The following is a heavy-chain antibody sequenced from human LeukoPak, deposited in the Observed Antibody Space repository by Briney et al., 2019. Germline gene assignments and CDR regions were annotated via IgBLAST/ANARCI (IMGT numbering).Heavy chain of an antibody. Sequence: GGSLRLSCITSGFTSDDYAMHWVRQAPGKGLEWVSLIYSGGSTYYADSVRGRFTISRDNSKNTLYLQMNSLRAEDTAVYFCARDRNTDFWSGYYTNYFDDWGQGTLVTVSS. V-gene: IGHV3-66*01. CDR1: GFTSDDYA. CDR3: ARDRNTDFWSGYYTNYFDD. J-gene: IGHJ4*02. CDR2: IYSGGST. D-gene: IGHD3-3*01.